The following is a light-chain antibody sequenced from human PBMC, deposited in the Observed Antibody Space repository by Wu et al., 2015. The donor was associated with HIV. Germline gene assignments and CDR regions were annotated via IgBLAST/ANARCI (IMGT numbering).Light chain of an antibody. V-gene: IGKV3-11*01. Sequence: SPGERATLSCRASQNVNTYLAWYQQKPGQAPRLLIYDASTRATGIPARFTGSGSGIDFTLTISSLEPEDFTVYYCQQRRNWPLTFGQGTRLEIK. CDR3: QQRRNWPLT. CDR1: QNVNTY. J-gene: IGKJ5*01. CDR2: DAS.